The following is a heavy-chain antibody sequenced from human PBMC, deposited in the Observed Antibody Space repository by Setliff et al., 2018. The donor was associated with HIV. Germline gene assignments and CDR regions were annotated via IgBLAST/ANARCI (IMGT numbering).Heavy chain of an antibody. D-gene: IGHD5-12*01. V-gene: IGHV1-46*01. CDR3: ASAGAWQRNALDI. CDR1: GYSFTNHY. CDR2: INPTGGST. J-gene: IGHJ3*02. Sequence: GASVKVSCKPSGYSFTNHYMHGVRQAPGQGLEWMGVINPTGGSTRNTQKFQGRVAMTRDTSTSTVYMELSSLRSEDTAVYYCASAGAWQRNALDIWGQGTMVTVSS.